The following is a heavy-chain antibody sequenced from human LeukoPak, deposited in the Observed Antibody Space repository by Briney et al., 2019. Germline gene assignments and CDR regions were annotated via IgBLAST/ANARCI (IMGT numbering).Heavy chain of an antibody. J-gene: IGHJ4*02. Sequence: SETLSLTCAVSGVSISSGHWWSWVRQPPGKGLEWIGEIYHSGSTNYHASLKSRVTISVDTSKNQFSLKLNSVTAADTAVYYCARAGYGDSDFDYWGQGTLVTVSS. CDR3: ARAGYGDSDFDY. CDR2: IYHSGST. D-gene: IGHD4-17*01. V-gene: IGHV4-4*02. CDR1: GVSISSGHW.